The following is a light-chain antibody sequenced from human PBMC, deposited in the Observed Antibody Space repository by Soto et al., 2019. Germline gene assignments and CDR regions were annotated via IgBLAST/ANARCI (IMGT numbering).Light chain of an antibody. J-gene: IGKJ3*01. CDR1: QTACSNC. CDR2: GAS. Sequence: EIVLTQSPGTLSLSPGERATLSCRASQTACSNCLAWYQQKPGQAPRLLISGASNRATGIPDRLSGSGSGTDFTLTISRLEPEDFAVYYCQQYGSSRFTFGPGTKVDIK. CDR3: QQYGSSRFT. V-gene: IGKV3-20*01.